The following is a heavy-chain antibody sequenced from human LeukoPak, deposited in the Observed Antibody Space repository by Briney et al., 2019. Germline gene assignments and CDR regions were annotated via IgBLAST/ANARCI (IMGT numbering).Heavy chain of an antibody. Sequence: PGGSLRLSCAASGFTFSSYWMSWVRQAPGKGLEWVANIKQDGTEKCYEDSVKGRFTISRDNAKNSLYLQMNSLRAEDTAVYYCAREGYNYGDFDYWGQGTLVTVSS. CDR3: AREGYNYGDFDY. D-gene: IGHD5-18*01. J-gene: IGHJ4*02. V-gene: IGHV3-7*03. CDR2: IKQDGTEK. CDR1: GFTFSSYW.